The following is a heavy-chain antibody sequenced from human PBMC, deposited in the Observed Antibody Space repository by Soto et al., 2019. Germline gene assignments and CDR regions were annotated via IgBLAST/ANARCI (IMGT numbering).Heavy chain of an antibody. CDR1: AFTFSNYA. CDR2: ISGSGGST. J-gene: IGHJ3*02. V-gene: IGHV3-23*01. CDR3: AKGAQQLVGYDDAFDI. Sequence: EVQLLESGGGLVQPGGSLRLSCAASAFTFSNYAMSWVRQAPGKGLEWVSAISGSGGSTYYADSVKGRFTISRDTSKNTLFLQINSLRAEDTAVYYCAKGAQQLVGYDDAFDIWGQGTMVTVSS. D-gene: IGHD6-13*01.